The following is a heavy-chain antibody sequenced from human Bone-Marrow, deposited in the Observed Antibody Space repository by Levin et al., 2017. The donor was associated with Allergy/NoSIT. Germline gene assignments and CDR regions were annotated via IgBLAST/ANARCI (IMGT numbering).Heavy chain of an antibody. Sequence: PGGSLRLSCAASGFTFSTYAMSWVRQAPGKGLEWVSDISGSGGAKYYADSVKGRFNISRDNSKNTLYLQMKSLRVEDTAVYYCAKDRPELEVQSDYFDYWGQGALVTVSS. D-gene: IGHD1-1*01. CDR3: AKDRPELEVQSDYFDY. CDR2: ISGSGGAK. CDR1: GFTFSTYA. V-gene: IGHV3-23*01. J-gene: IGHJ4*02.